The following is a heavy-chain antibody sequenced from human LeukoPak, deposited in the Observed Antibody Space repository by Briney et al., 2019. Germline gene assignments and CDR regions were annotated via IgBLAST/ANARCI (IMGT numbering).Heavy chain of an antibody. J-gene: IGHJ6*02. CDR2: INHSGST. CDR1: GGPYSGYY. V-gene: IGHV4-34*01. D-gene: IGHD2-2*01. Sequence: KTSDTLSLTCAVYGGPYSGYYWSWIPQPPGKGLEWLGEINHSGSTNYNPSLKGRVTISVDTSKNQFSLKLSTVTAADTAVYYCASGDVVIQADTDITNSMDVWGQGTTVTVSS. CDR3: ASGDVVIQADTDITNSMDV.